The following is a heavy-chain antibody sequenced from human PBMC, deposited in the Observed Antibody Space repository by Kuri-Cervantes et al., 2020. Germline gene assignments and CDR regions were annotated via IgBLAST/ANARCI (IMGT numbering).Heavy chain of an antibody. CDR3: ARDLCSSTSCYIVYYYYGMDV. CDR2: IWYDGSNK. D-gene: IGHD2-2*02. Sequence: GESLKISCAASGFTFSSYAMSWVRQAPGKGLEWVAVIWYDGSNKYYADSVKGRFTISRDNSKNTLYLQMNSLRAEDTAVYYCARDLCSSTSCYIVYYYYGMDVWGQGTTVTVSS. V-gene: IGHV3-33*08. J-gene: IGHJ6*02. CDR1: GFTFSSYA.